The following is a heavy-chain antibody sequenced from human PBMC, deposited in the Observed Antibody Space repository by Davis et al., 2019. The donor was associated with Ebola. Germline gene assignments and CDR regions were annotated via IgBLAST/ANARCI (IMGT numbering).Heavy chain of an antibody. Sequence: GESLKISCAASGFSVNNNYMTWARQAPGKGLEWVAVVSHSEREKFYTDSVKGRFTISRDNSENTLYLQMNSLTADDTAVYYCARAVFHEVLDYWGQGTPVTVSS. V-gene: IGHV3-30*03. J-gene: IGHJ4*02. CDR1: GFSVNNNY. CDR3: ARAVFHEVLDY. D-gene: IGHD3-3*01. CDR2: VSHSEREK.